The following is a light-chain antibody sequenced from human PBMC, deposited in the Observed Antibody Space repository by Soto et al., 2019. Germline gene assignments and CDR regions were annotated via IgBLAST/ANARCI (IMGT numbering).Light chain of an antibody. CDR1: SSVVGRYNY. J-gene: IGLJ1*01. CDR3: SSYTSSNTFV. CDR2: DVS. V-gene: IGLV2-14*01. Sequence: QSALAQPASMSGSPGQSIAISCTGTSSVVGRYNYVSWFQQHPGKAPKLMIYDVSNRPSGVSDRFSGSKSGNTASLTISGLQAEDEADYYCSSYTSSNTFVFGTGTKVTVL.